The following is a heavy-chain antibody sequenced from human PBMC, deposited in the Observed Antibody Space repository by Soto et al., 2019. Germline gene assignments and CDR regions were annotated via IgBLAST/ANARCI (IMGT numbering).Heavy chain of an antibody. J-gene: IGHJ5*02. CDR2: INHSGST. V-gene: IGHV4-34*01. CDR3: ARGKTRILWFGELQNWFDP. CDR1: GGSFSGYY. D-gene: IGHD3-10*01. Sequence: PSETLSLTCAVYGGSFSGYYWSWIRQPPGKGLEWIGEINHSGSTNYNPSLKSRVTISVDTSKNQFSLKLSSVTAADTAVYYCARGKTRILWFGELQNWFDPWGQGTLVTVSS.